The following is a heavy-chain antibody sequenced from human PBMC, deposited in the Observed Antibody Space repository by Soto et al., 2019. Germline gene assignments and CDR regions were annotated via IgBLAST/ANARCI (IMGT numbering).Heavy chain of an antibody. CDR3: ARGGISGIVVVVAYKAFDI. Sequence: SETLSLTCTVSGGSISSYYWSWIRQPPGKGLEWIGYIYYSGSTNYNPSLKSRVTISVDTSKNQFSLKLSSVTAADTAVYYCARGGISGIVVVVAYKAFDIWGQGTMVTVSS. V-gene: IGHV4-59*01. CDR1: GGSISSYY. CDR2: IYYSGST. J-gene: IGHJ3*02. D-gene: IGHD2-15*01.